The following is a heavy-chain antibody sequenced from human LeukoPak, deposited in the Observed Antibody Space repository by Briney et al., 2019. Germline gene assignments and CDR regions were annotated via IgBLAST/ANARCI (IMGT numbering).Heavy chain of an antibody. Sequence: GGSLRLSCVASGFTFSSYWMTWVRQAPGKGLEWVANIKTDGSQIYYLDSVKGRFTISRDNAKNSLYLQMNSLRAEDTAVYYCARGGRYDILTGYYLLDYWGQGTLVTVSS. CDR2: IKTDGSQI. CDR1: GFTFSSYW. CDR3: ARGGRYDILTGYYLLDY. V-gene: IGHV3-7*01. D-gene: IGHD3-9*01. J-gene: IGHJ4*02.